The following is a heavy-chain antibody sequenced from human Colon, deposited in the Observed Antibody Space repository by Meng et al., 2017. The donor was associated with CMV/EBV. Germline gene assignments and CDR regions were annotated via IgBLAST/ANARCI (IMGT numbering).Heavy chain of an antibody. J-gene: IGHJ6*02. Sequence: SVKVSCKASGVTLSKSVISWVRQAPGQGLEWMGGIIPIFGTANYAQKLQGRVAIITDESTNTAYMELSSLRSEDTAIYYCATVIRSARPVYNGMDVWGQGTTVTVSS. CDR2: IIPIFGTA. V-gene: IGHV1-69*05. CDR3: ATVIRSARPVYNGMDV. D-gene: IGHD6-6*01. CDR1: GVTLSKSV.